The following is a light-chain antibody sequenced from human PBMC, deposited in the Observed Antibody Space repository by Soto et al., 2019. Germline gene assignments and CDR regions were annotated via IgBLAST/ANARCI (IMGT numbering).Light chain of an antibody. CDR3: QQYNNWPLT. Sequence: EIVMTQSPATLSVSPGERVTLSCRASQSVSNDFLAWYQQKPGQAPRLLIYGASSRATGIPVRFSGSGSGTEFTLTISSLQPEDFAVYYCQQYNNWPLTFGQGTRLEIK. CDR1: QSVSNDF. V-gene: IGKV3-15*01. CDR2: GAS. J-gene: IGKJ5*01.